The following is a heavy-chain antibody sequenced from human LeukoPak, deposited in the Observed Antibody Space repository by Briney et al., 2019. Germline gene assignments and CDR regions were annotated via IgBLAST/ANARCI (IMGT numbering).Heavy chain of an antibody. CDR2: ISGSGGST. Sequence: PGGSLRLSCAASGLTFSSYAMSWVRQAPGKGLEWVSTISGSGGSTYYADSVKGRFTISRDNSKNTLYLQMNSLRAEDTAVYYCAKYYDSSGYMYYFDYWGQGTLVTVSS. CDR1: GLTFSSYA. CDR3: AKYYDSSGYMYYFDY. J-gene: IGHJ4*02. V-gene: IGHV3-23*01. D-gene: IGHD3-22*01.